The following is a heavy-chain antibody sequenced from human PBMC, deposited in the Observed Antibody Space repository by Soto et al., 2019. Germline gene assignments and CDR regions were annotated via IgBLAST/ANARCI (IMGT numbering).Heavy chain of an antibody. CDR1: RFTISNFG. D-gene: IGHD6-13*01. J-gene: IGHJ5*02. Sequence: QVQLVESGGGVVQPGRSLRLSCTASRFTISNFGMYWVRQAPDKGLEWVALMSYDGTNEYYADSVKGRFTISRDTSKNTLYLQMNNLRPEDTAMYYCAKDMQQYLIWGRFDLWGQGTLVTVSS. CDR3: AKDMQQYLIWGRFDL. CDR2: MSYDGTNE. V-gene: IGHV3-30*18.